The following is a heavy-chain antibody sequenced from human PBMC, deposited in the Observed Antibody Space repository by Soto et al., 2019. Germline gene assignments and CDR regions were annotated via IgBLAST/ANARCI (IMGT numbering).Heavy chain of an antibody. D-gene: IGHD2-15*01. CDR3: AKDRNSNLGYCSGGSCYSAYGMDV. CDR2: INPNSGGT. Sequence: ASVKVSCKASGYTFTSYAMHWVRQAPGQGLEWMGWINPNSGGTNYAQKFQGWVTMTRDTSISTAYMELSRLRSDDTALYYCAKDRNSNLGYCSGGSCYSAYGMDVWGQGTTVTV. V-gene: IGHV1-2*04. CDR1: GYTFTSYA. J-gene: IGHJ6*02.